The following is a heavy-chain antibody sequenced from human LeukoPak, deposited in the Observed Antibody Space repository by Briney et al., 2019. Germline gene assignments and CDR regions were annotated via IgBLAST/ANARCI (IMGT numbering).Heavy chain of an antibody. CDR3: ARPATYYYDSSGYYY. CDR2: ISSSGSTI. J-gene: IGHJ4*02. CDR1: GFTFSDYY. V-gene: IGHV3-11*01. Sequence: GGSLRLSCAASGFTFSDYYMSWIRRAPGKGLEWVSYISSSGSTIYYADSVKGRFTISRDNAKNSLYLQMNSLRAEDTAVYHCARPATYYYDSSGYYYWGQGTLVTVSS. D-gene: IGHD3-22*01.